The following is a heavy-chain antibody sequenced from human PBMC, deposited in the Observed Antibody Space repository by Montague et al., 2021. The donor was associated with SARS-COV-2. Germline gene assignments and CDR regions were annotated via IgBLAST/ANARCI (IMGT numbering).Heavy chain of an antibody. CDR3: ARIDCSSISCPFDY. Sequence: SLRLSCTAPGFTFSSYWMSWVRQAPGKGLEWVANIKQDGSDKYYXDSVKDRFTISRDNARNSLYLQMNSLRAEDTAVYYCARIDCSSISCPFDYWGQGTLVTVSS. V-gene: IGHV3-7*01. CDR1: GFTFSSYW. CDR2: IKQDGSDK. D-gene: IGHD2-2*01. J-gene: IGHJ4*02.